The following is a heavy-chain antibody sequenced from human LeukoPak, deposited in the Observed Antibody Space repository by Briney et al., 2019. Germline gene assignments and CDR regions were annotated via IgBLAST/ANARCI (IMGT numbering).Heavy chain of an antibody. CDR3: ARTLPPTYYDFWSGSHPLDY. Sequence: SETLSLTCAVYGGSFSGYYWSWIRHPPGKGLEWFGEINHSGSTNYNPSLKSRVTISVDTSKNQFSPKLSSVTAADTAVYYCARTLPPTYYDFWSGSHPLDYWGQGTLVTVSS. CDR2: INHSGST. CDR1: GGSFSGYY. J-gene: IGHJ4*02. D-gene: IGHD3-3*01. V-gene: IGHV4-34*01.